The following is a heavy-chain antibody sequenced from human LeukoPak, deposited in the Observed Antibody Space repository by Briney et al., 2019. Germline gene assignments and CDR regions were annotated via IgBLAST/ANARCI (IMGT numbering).Heavy chain of an antibody. Sequence: GGSLRLSCAASGFTFSSYSLSWVRQAPGKGLEWVSGISGSGDNTYYADSVKGRFTISRDNSKNTLYVQVNSLGTEDTAAYYCAKGSYYDSSGSFYFDYWGQGTLVTVSS. CDR3: AKGSYYDSSGSFYFDY. V-gene: IGHV3-23*01. D-gene: IGHD3-22*01. CDR2: ISGSGDNT. J-gene: IGHJ4*02. CDR1: GFTFSSYS.